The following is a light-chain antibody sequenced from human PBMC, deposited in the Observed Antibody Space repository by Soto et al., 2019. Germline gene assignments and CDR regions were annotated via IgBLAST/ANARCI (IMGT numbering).Light chain of an antibody. CDR2: KAS. CDR3: QQYNNRRT. Sequence: DIQMTQSPSTLSASVGDRVTITCRASQSISVWLAWFQQKPGNAPKLLIYKASTLESGVPSRFSGSGSGTEFTLTISSLQPDDSATYYCQQYNNRRTFGQGTKVDIK. CDR1: QSISVW. J-gene: IGKJ1*01. V-gene: IGKV1-5*03.